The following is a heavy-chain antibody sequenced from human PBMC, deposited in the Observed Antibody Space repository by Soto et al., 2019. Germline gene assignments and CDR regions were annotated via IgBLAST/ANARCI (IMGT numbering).Heavy chain of an antibody. D-gene: IGHD1-1*01. CDR2: IYWDDDK. CDR1: GFSLSTSGVG. Sequence: QITLQESAPVLVRPTETLMLTCTYSGFSLSTSGVGVGWVRQPPGKALEWLAVIYWDDDKRYMPSLQNRLTITQDTSRNQVVLAMAHMLTIDTGTYYCARRLRQSVNSWASGAFDIWRHGTVVAVS. CDR3: ARRLRQSVNSWASGAFDI. V-gene: IGHV2-5*02. J-gene: IGHJ3*02.